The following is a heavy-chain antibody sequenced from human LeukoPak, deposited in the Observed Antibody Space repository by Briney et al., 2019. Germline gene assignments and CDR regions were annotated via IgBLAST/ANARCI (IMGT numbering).Heavy chain of an antibody. CDR2: IREDGSEK. J-gene: IGHJ4*02. CDR3: ATYSGAHHKTFDY. Sequence: GGSLRLSCAASGFTFGSYAMTWVRQTPGKGLEWVAHIREDGSEKYYLDSVEGRFTISRDNAKSSLYLQLNSLRVDDTAVYYCATYSGAHHKTFDYWGRGTLVTVSS. V-gene: IGHV3-7*01. D-gene: IGHD1-26*01. CDR1: GFTFGSYA.